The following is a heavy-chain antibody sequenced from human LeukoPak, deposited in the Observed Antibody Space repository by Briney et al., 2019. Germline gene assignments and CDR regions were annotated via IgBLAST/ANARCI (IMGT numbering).Heavy chain of an antibody. CDR1: GGSISYFY. Sequence: SEALSLTCTVTGGSISYFYWSWIRKPAGKGLACTGRIYTSGSTNYNPSLKSRVTMSVDTSKNQFSLKLSSVTAADTAVYYCARMRWLQLGYFDYWGQGTLVTVSS. D-gene: IGHD5-24*01. CDR3: ARMRWLQLGYFDY. J-gene: IGHJ4*02. V-gene: IGHV4-4*07. CDR2: IYTSGST.